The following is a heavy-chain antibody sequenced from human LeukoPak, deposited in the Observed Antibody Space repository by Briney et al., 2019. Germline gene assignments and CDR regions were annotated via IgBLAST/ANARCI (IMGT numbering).Heavy chain of an antibody. D-gene: IGHD3-10*01. CDR2: IKQDGSEK. J-gene: IGHJ4*02. CDR3: ARTSGDYFDY. Sequence: PGGSLRLSCAAPGFTFSSYWMSWVRQAPGKGLEWVANIKQDGSEKYYVDSVKGRFTISRDNAKNSLYLQMNSLRAEDTAVYYCARTSGDYFDYWGQGTLVTVSS. CDR1: GFTFSSYW. V-gene: IGHV3-7*01.